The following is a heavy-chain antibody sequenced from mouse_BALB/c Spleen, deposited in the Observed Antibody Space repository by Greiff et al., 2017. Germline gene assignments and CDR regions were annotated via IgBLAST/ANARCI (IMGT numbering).Heavy chain of an antibody. D-gene: IGHD2-2*01. CDR2: IWAGGST. V-gene: IGHV2-9*02. J-gene: IGHJ4*01. Sequence: VQVVESGPGLVAPSQSLSITCTVSGFSLTSYGVHWVRQPPGKGLEWLGVIWAGGSTNYNSALMSRLSISKDNSKSQVFLKMNSLQTDDTAMYYCARDEGYDGYYAMDYWGQGTSVTVSS. CDR1: GFSLTSYG. CDR3: ARDEGYDGYYAMDY.